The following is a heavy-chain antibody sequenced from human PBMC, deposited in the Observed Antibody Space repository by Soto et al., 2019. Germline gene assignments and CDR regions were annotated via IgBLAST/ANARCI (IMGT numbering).Heavy chain of an antibody. CDR3: ARAWGEAFDY. D-gene: IGHD3-16*01. V-gene: IGHV4-59*01. CDR1: GGSISSYY. CDR2: IYYSGST. J-gene: IGHJ4*02. Sequence: QVQLQESGPGLVKPSETLSLTCTVSGGSISSYYWSWIRQPPGKGLEWIGYIYYSGSTNYNPSLKRRVTISVDTPKNQCSLKLSSVTAADTAVYYCARAWGEAFDYWGQGTLVTVSS.